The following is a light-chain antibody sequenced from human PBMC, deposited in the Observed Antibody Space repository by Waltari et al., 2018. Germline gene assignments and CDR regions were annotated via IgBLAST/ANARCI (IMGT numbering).Light chain of an antibody. CDR2: EAT. CDR3: RSYATSGTLYV. V-gene: IGLV2-14*02. Sequence: QSALTQPASVSGSPGQSITISCTGTISDVGTYNLVSWYQKPPRKAPQLFIYEATKRPSGVSNRFSASKSGNTASLTISGLQVEDEADYYCRSYATSGTLYVFGTGTKVTVL. CDR1: ISDVGTYNL. J-gene: IGLJ1*01.